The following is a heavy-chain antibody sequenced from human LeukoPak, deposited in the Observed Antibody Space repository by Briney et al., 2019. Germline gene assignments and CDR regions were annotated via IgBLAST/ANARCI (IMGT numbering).Heavy chain of an antibody. CDR2: IFYRGNT. CDR3: ARDRDIVVVVAASFDY. V-gene: IGHV4-39*07. J-gene: IGHJ4*02. D-gene: IGHD2-15*01. Sequence: SETLSLTCTVSSASVSNSHYYWAWVRQPPRKGLEWLVSIFYRGNTHYHPSLKSPVTISIDTSKNQFSLKLSSVTAADTAIYYCARDRDIVVVVAASFDYWGQGTLVTVSS. CDR1: SASVSNSHYY.